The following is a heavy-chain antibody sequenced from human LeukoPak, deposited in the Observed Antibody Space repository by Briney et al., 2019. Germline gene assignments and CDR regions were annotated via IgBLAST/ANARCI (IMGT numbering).Heavy chain of an antibody. V-gene: IGHV4-59*01. CDR3: ARDLGYSYGNYFDY. D-gene: IGHD5-18*01. J-gene: IGHJ4*02. Sequence: PSETLSLTCTVSGGSISSYYWSWIRQPPGKGLEWIGYIYYSGSTNYNPSLKSRVTISVDTSKNQFSPKLSSVTAADTAVYYCARDLGYSYGNYFDYWGQGTLVTVSS. CDR2: IYYSGST. CDR1: GGSISSYY.